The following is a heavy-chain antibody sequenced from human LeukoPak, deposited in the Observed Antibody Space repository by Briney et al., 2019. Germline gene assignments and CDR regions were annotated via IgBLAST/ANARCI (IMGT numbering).Heavy chain of an antibody. J-gene: IGHJ5*02. CDR1: GFTVSSNY. V-gene: IGHV3-53*01. Sequence: GGSLSLSCAASGFTVSSNYMSWVRQAPGKGLEWVSVIYSGGSTYYADSVKGRFTISRDNAKNSLYLQMNSLRAEDTAVYYCARDYVWGSYRPNWFDPWGQGTLVTVSS. CDR2: IYSGGST. CDR3: ARDYVWGSYRPNWFDP. D-gene: IGHD3-16*02.